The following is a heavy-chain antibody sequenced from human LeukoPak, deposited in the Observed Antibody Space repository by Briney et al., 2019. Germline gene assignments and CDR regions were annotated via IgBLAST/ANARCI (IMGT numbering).Heavy chain of an antibody. CDR3: ARGDYYYMDV. CDR2: IYYSGST. J-gene: IGHJ6*03. V-gene: IGHV4-59*01. CDR1: GDSIGSYY. Sequence: SETLSLTCTVSGDSIGSYYWSWIRQPPGKGLEWIGYIYYSGSTNYNPSLKSRVTISIDTSKNQFSLKLSSVTAADTAVYYCARGDYYYMDVWGKGTTVTVPS.